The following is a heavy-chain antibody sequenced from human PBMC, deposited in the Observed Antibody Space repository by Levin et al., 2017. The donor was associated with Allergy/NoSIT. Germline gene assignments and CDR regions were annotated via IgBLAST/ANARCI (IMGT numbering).Heavy chain of an antibody. CDR3: ARVFYFESSGYYYP. V-gene: IGHV1-18*01. Sequence: ASVKVSCKASGFTFITSGIVWVRQAPGQGLEWMGWISGYNGNTEYAQKFQGRVSMTTDTSTSTVYMELGNLRSDDTAVYYCARVFYFESSGYYYPWGQGTLVTVSS. CDR1: GFTFITSG. D-gene: IGHD3-22*01. J-gene: IGHJ5*02. CDR2: ISGYNGNT.